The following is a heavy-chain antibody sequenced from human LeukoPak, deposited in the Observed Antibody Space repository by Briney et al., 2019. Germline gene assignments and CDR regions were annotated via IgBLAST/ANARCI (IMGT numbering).Heavy chain of an antibody. V-gene: IGHV4-39*01. CDR2: TYYSGST. CDR3: ARHKSSSTNWFDP. CDR1: GGSISSSSYY. J-gene: IGHJ5*02. Sequence: PSETLSLTCTVSGGSISSSSYYWGWIRQPPGKGLEWIGSTYYSGSTYYNPSLKSRVTISVDTSKNQFSLKLSSVTAADTAVYYCARHKSSSTNWFDPWGQGTLVTVSS. D-gene: IGHD6-13*01.